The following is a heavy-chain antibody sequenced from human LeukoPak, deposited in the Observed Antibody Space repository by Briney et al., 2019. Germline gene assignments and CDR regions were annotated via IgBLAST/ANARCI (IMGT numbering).Heavy chain of an antibody. J-gene: IGHJ4*02. CDR3: ALTRGYSYANDY. CDR2: ISATSNYI. V-gene: IGHV3-21*04. CDR1: GFTFSSYS. D-gene: IGHD5-18*01. Sequence: PGGSLRLSCAASGFTFSSYSMNWVRQAPGKRLEWVSSISATSNYIYYADSVKGRFTISRDNAKNSLYLQMNSLRAEDTAVYYCALTRGYSYANDYWGQGTLVTVSS.